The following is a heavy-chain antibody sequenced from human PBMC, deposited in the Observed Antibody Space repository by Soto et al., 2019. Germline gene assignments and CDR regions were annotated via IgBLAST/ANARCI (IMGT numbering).Heavy chain of an antibody. CDR2: ISGSGGVT. Sequence: EVELLESGGGLVQPGGSLRLSCVASGFTFKNYDMRWIRQAPGKGLEWVSGISGSGGVTYYADSVKGRFTISRDNSKNTLYLQMNSLRAEDTAIYYCAKNRQFRSYYESAGHYDNWGQGTLVTASS. J-gene: IGHJ4*02. D-gene: IGHD3-10*01. CDR3: AKNRQFRSYYESAGHYDN. CDR1: GFTFKNYD. V-gene: IGHV3-23*01.